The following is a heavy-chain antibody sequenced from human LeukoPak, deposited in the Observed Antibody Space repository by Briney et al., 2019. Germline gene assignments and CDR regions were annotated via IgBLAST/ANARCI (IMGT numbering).Heavy chain of an antibody. CDR2: MNPKSGNT. CDR1: GYTFTSYD. CDR3: ASARTYCGGDCYSGDAFDI. Sequence: ASVKVSCKASGYTFTSYDINWVRQATGQGLEWMGWMNPKSGNTGNAQKFQGRVTMTRNTSISTAYMELSSLRSEDTAVYYCASARTYCGGDCYSGDAFDIWGQGTMVIVSS. V-gene: IGHV1-8*01. D-gene: IGHD2-21*02. J-gene: IGHJ3*02.